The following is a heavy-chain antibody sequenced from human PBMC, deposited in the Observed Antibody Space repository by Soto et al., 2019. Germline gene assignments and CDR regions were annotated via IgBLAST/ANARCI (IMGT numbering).Heavy chain of an antibody. CDR2: IYYSGST. D-gene: IGHD6-13*01. CDR3: ARDLIRYSSSWSHWFDP. CDR1: GGSISSGGYY. V-gene: IGHV4-31*03. Sequence: QVQLQESGPGLVKPSQTLSLTCTVSGGSISSGGYYWSWIRQHPGKGLEWIGYIYYSGSTYYNPSLKSRVTISVDTSKNQFSLKLSSVTAADTAVYYCARDLIRYSSSWSHWFDPWGQGTLVTVSS. J-gene: IGHJ5*02.